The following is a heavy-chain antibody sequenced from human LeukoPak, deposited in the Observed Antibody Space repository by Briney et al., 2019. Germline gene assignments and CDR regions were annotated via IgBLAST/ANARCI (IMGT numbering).Heavy chain of an antibody. D-gene: IGHD3-22*01. CDR3: ARGGDSSGYAAPFFDY. J-gene: IGHJ4*02. CDR1: GFTVSSNY. V-gene: IGHV3-53*01. CDR2: IYSSGST. Sequence: GGSLRLSCAASGFTVSSNYMSWVRQAPGKGLEWVSVIYSSGSTYYADSVKGRFTISRDNSKNTLYLQMNSLRAEDTAVYYCARGGDSSGYAAPFFDYWGQGTLVTVSS.